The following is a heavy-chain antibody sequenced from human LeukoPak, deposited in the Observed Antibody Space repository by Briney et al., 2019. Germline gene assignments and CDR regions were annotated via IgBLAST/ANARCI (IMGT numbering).Heavy chain of an antibody. CDR1: GYTFTSYG. CDR3: AREPPALLWFGDLPNYDYYYMDV. D-gene: IGHD3-10*01. V-gene: IGHV1-18*01. J-gene: IGHJ6*03. Sequence: ASVKVSYKASGYTFTSYGISWVRQAPGQGLEWMGWISAYNGNTNYAQKLQGRVTMTTDTSTSTAYMELRSLRSDDTAVYYCAREPPALLWFGDLPNYDYYYMDVWGKGTTVTVSS. CDR2: ISAYNGNT.